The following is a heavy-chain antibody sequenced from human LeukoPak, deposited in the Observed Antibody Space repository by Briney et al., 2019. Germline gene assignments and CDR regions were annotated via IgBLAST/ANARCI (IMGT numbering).Heavy chain of an antibody. CDR3: AKIPNTISWYFDY. Sequence: GGSLRLSCAASGFTFSSSGMIWVRQSPGKGLEWVSAIISGDTTYYADSVTGRFTISRDNSKNTLFLQMGSLRAEDTAVYYCAKIPNTISWYFDYWGQGTLVTVSS. CDR1: GFTFSSSG. CDR2: IISGDTT. V-gene: IGHV3-23*01. D-gene: IGHD6-13*01. J-gene: IGHJ4*02.